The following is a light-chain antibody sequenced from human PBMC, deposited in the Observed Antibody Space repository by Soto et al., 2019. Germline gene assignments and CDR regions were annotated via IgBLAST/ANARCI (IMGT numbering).Light chain of an antibody. CDR3: ETWDSNTRV. Sequence: QSVLTQSSSASASLGSSVNLTCTLSSGHSSFIIAWHQQQPGKAPRYWMKLEGSGTYNKGSGVPDRFSGSSSGADRYLTISNLQSEDEADYYCETWDSNTRVFGGGTKATVL. CDR2: LEGSGTY. J-gene: IGLJ3*02. CDR1: SGHSSFI. V-gene: IGLV4-60*03.